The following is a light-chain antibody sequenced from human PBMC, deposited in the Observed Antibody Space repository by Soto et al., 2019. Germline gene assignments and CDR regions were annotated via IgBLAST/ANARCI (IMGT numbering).Light chain of an antibody. V-gene: IGLV2-11*01. Sequence: QSALTQPRSVSGSPGQSVTISCTGTRSDVGGYDYVSWYQQYPGKAPKLMIYDVIKRPSGVPDRFSGSKSGNTASLTISGLQDEDEAYYYCCSYAGSYNVVFGGGTKLTVL. CDR1: RSDVGGYDY. CDR3: CSYAGSYNVV. J-gene: IGLJ2*01. CDR2: DVI.